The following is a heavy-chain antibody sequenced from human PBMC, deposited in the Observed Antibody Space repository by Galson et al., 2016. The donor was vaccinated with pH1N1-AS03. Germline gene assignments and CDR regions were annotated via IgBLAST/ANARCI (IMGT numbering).Heavy chain of an antibody. CDR1: GLSVSTTGMR. CDR3: ARMGGAGYNTYYVDF. D-gene: IGHD5-24*01. Sequence: PALVKPTQTLTLTCSFSGLSVSTTGMRVSWIRQPPGKALEWLAFIDWADDKFYSTSLKTRLTISRDTSKNQVVLTMTNIDPVDTATYYCARMGGAGYNTYYVDFWGQGTLVTVSS. J-gene: IGHJ4*02. CDR2: IDWADDK. V-gene: IGHV2-70*04.